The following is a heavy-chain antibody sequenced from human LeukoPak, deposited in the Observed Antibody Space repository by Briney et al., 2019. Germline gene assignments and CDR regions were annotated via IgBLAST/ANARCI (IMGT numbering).Heavy chain of an antibody. CDR1: GFTVSSNY. CDR2: ISRSGSTK. Sequence: IPGGSLRLSCAASGFTVSSNYMSWVRQAPGKGLEWVSSISRSGSTKYYADSVKGRFTISRDNAKNSLFLQMNSLRAEDTAVYYCARVLTYCSGGNCYSGGLGYMDVWGKGTTVTISS. J-gene: IGHJ6*03. V-gene: IGHV3-11*01. D-gene: IGHD2-15*01. CDR3: ARVLTYCSGGNCYSGGLGYMDV.